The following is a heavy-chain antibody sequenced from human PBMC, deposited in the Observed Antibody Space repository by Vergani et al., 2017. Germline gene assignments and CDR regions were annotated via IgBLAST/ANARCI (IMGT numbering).Heavy chain of an antibody. D-gene: IGHD3-22*01. CDR2: INPNSGGT. J-gene: IGHJ3*01. CDR1: GYTFTGYY. Sequence: QVQLVQSGAEVKKPGASVKVSCKASGYTFTGYYMHWVRQAPGQGLEWMGWINPNSGGTNYAQKFQGRVTMTRDTSISTAYMELSRLRLDDTAVYYCAQGHPDSSGPPTDAFDLWGQGTMVTVSS. V-gene: IGHV1-2*02. CDR3: AQGHPDSSGPPTDAFDL.